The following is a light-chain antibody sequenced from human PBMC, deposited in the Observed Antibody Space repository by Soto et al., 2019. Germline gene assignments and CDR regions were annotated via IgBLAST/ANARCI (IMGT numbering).Light chain of an antibody. J-gene: IGLJ1*01. CDR3: CSYAGSSTYV. CDR1: NIGTKS. V-gene: IGLV3-21*02. Sequence: SYELTQPPSVSVAPGQTARITCGGNNIGTKSVHWYQQKPGQAPVLVVYDDYDRPSWIPERFSGSNSGNTATLTISGLQAEDEADYYCCSYAGSSTYVFGTGTKLTVL. CDR2: DDY.